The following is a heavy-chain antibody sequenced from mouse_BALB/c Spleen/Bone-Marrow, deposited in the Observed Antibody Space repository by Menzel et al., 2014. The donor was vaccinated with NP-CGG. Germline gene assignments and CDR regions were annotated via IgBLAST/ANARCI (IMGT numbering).Heavy chain of an antibody. CDR2: ISGYYGDA. CDR3: ARSGKVRNAMDY. CDR1: GYTFTDHD. D-gene: IGHD2-14*01. J-gene: IGHJ4*01. Sequence: QVQLQQSGAKLVRPGASVKVSCKGSGYTFTDHDIHWVKRSHAKSLEWIGVISGYYGDAIYNQKFKGKATVTVDKSSSTAYMELARLTSYGSAIYYCARSGKVRNAMDYWGQGTSVTVSS. V-gene: IGHV1S137*01.